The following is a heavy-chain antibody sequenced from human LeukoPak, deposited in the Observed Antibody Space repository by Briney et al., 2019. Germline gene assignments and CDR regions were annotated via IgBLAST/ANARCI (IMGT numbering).Heavy chain of an antibody. CDR3: AKDTTPPKAGFDP. CDR2: IRYDGSNK. CDR1: GFTFSSYG. J-gene: IGHJ5*02. D-gene: IGHD1-14*01. V-gene: IGHV3-30*02. Sequence: GGSLRLSCAASGFTFSSYGMHWVREAPGKGLEWVAFIRYDGSNKYYADSVKGRFTISRDNSKNTLYLQMNSLRAEDTAVYYCAKDTTPPKAGFDPWGQGTLVTVSS.